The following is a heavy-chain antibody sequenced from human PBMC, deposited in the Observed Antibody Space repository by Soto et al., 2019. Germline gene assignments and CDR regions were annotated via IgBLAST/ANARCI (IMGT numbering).Heavy chain of an antibody. CDR3: KSYYYYYGMDV. J-gene: IGHJ6*02. V-gene: IGHV4-34*01. Sequence: SETLSLTCTVYGGSLSGYYWSWIRQPPGKGLEWIGEINHSGSTNYNPSLKSRVTISVDTSKNQFSLKLSSVTAADTAAYYCKSYYYYYGMDVWGQGTTVTVSS. CDR2: INHSGST. CDR1: GGSLSGYY.